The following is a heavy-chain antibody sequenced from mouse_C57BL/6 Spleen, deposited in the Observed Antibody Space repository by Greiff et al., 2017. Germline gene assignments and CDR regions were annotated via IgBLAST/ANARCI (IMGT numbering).Heavy chain of an antibody. V-gene: IGHV1-15*01. CDR3: TMVTTVVASFDY. Sequence: QVQLQQSGAELVRPGASVTLSCKASGYTFTDYEMHWVKQTPVHGLEWIGAIDPETGGTAYNQKFKGKAILTADKSSSTAYMELRSLTSEDSAVYYCTMVTTVVASFDYWGQGTTLTGSS. D-gene: IGHD1-1*01. CDR1: GYTFTDYE. CDR2: IDPETGGT. J-gene: IGHJ2*01.